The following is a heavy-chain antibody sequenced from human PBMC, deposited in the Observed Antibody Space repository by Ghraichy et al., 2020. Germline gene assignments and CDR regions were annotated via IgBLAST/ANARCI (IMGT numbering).Heavy chain of an antibody. CDR1: GFTFNIFW. Sequence: GGSLRLSCEASGFTFNIFWMTWVRQAPGKGLEWVANIKQDGTEEYYVDSLKGRFTISRDNAKNSLYLQMNSLRAEDTAVYYCARNRPGYIDYWGHGTLVTVSS. CDR3: ARNRPGYIDY. CDR2: IKQDGTEE. J-gene: IGHJ4*01. V-gene: IGHV3-7*01.